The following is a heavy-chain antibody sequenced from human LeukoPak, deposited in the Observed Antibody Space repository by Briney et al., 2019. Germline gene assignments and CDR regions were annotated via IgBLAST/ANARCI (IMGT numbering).Heavy chain of an antibody. D-gene: IGHD3-22*01. Sequence: GGSLRLSSAPSGFTFRIYSMNSVRQSPGEGVGWGSYISISSSTIYYADSLKGRFTISRDNAKNSLYLQMNILRAEDTAVYYCGRGSYYDSSGYYHYYYYYYMDVWAKGTTVSVSS. CDR2: ISISSSTI. V-gene: IGHV3-48*01. J-gene: IGHJ6*03. CDR3: GRGSYYDSSGYYHYYYYYYMDV. CDR1: GFTFRIYS.